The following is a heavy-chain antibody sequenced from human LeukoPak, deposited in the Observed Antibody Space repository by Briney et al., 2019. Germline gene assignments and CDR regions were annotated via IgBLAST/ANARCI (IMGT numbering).Heavy chain of an antibody. CDR1: GFSVSTYA. J-gene: IGHJ4*02. D-gene: IGHD6-19*01. Sequence: PGGSLRLSCAASGFSVSTYAMTWVRQAPGKGLEWVSCISGVGSTFYADSVKGRFTISRDNSKNTLYLQMNGPRAEDTALYYCAKDVPHSGWKGFDSWGQGTLVTVSS. CDR3: AKDVPHSGWKGFDS. V-gene: IGHV3-23*01. CDR2: ISGVGST.